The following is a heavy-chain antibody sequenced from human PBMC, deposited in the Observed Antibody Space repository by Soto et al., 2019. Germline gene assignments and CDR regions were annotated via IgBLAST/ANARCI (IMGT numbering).Heavy chain of an antibody. CDR1: GDTFKNCV. J-gene: IGHJ6*02. V-gene: IGHV1-69*01. CDR2: IIPLLGTT. D-gene: IGHD3-10*01. Sequence: QVQVVQSGVEVRRPGSSVKVSCKASGDTFKNCVISWVRQAPGQGLEWMGGIIPLLGTTDFAQRFQGRLTITTDESTTTAYMELSRLRSEDTATYYCAAELGFGKLSVVWGQGITVIVSS. CDR3: AAELGFGKLSVV.